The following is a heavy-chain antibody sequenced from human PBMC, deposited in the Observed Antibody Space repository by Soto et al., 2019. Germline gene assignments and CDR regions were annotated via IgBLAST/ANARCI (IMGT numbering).Heavy chain of an antibody. CDR2: TYYRSTWYN. J-gene: IGHJ6*02. Sequence: SQTLSLTCAIPGDRVSSNSAAWNWIRQSPWSGREWLGRTYYRSTWYNDYAVSVKSRIPINPDTSKNQFSLQLSSETPEDTALYYCAKARRSSSFSREKGYYYGMDVWGQGTTVTVSS. CDR1: GDRVSSNSAA. V-gene: IGHV6-1*01. D-gene: IGHD6-6*01. CDR3: AKARRSSSFSREKGYYYGMDV.